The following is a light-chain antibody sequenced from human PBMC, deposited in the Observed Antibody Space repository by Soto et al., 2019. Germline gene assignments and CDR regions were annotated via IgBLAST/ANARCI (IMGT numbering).Light chain of an antibody. CDR1: QGIRTD. V-gene: IGKV1-6*01. CDR3: LQTYNYPRT. J-gene: IGKJ1*01. Sequence: AIQMTQSPSSLSASVGDRVSITCRASQGIRTDLGWYQQKPGKAPKLLIYAAFSLQSGVPSRCSGSGSGTDFTLTISSLQPEDFATYYCLQTYNYPRTFGQGTKVDIK. CDR2: AAF.